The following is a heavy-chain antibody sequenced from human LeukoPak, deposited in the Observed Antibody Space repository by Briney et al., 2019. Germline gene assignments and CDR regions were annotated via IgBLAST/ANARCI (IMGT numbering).Heavy chain of an antibody. V-gene: IGHV1-2*02. CDR1: GYAFTVRY. CDR2: IKPDSGFT. D-gene: IGHD2/OR15-2a*01. J-gene: IGHJ4*02. Sequence: ASVKVSYKPSGYAFTVRYMHLVGQVPGQGLEWMVFIKPDSGFTNYAEKFQDRVTMSRDTSITTVYMELSSLGSGDTALYYCSTEDKYCNTTTCDDYWGQGTLVTVSS. CDR3: STEDKYCNTTTCDDY.